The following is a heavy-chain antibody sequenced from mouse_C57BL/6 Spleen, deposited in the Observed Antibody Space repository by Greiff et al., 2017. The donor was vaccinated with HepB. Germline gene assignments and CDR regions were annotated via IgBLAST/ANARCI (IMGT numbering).Heavy chain of an antibody. Sequence: VQLKESGPELVKPGASVKIPCKASGYTFTDYNMDWVKQSHGKSLEWIGDINPNNGGTIYNQKFKGKATLTVDKSSSTAYMELRSLTSEDTAVYYCAREDGYGFDYWGQGTTLTVSS. CDR3: AREDGYGFDY. CDR1: GYTFTDYN. J-gene: IGHJ2*01. D-gene: IGHD2-2*01. V-gene: IGHV1-18*01. CDR2: INPNNGGT.